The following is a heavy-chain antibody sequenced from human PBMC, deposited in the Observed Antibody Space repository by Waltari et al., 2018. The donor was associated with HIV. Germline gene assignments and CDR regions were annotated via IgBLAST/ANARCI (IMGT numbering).Heavy chain of an antibody. D-gene: IGHD5-12*01. CDR1: GFTFVTYW. CDR3: ARDHTWLHSDS. Sequence: EVQLVESGGGLVQPGGSLRLSCAASGFTFVTYWLCWVRQAPGKGLEWVANIKQDGSEKYYVDSVKGRFTISRDNTKNSLYLQMNSLRAEDTAVYYCARDHTWLHSDSWGQGTLVTVSS. V-gene: IGHV3-7*01. J-gene: IGHJ4*02. CDR2: IKQDGSEK.